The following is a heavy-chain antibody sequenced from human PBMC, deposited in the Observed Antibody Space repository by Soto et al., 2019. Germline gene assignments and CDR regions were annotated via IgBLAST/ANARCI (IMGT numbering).Heavy chain of an antibody. V-gene: IGHV1-18*01. Sequence: VASVKVSCKASGYTFTSYGISWVRQAPGQGLEWMGWISAYNGNTNYAQKLQGRVTMTTDTSTSTAYMELRSLRSDDTAVYYCARGGFGTGYRRWFDPWGQGTLVTVSS. J-gene: IGHJ5*02. CDR3: ARGGFGTGYRRWFDP. CDR1: GYTFTSYG. D-gene: IGHD3-9*01. CDR2: ISAYNGNT.